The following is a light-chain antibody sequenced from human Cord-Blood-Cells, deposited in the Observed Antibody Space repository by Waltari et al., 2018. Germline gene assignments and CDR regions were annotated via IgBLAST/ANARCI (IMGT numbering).Light chain of an antibody. J-gene: IGKJ3*01. CDR2: GAS. CDR3: QQYGSSPFT. V-gene: IGKV3-20*01. Sequence: EIVLTQSPGTLSLSPGERATLSCRASQSVSSSYLAWYQQKRGQAPRLLIYGASRMATGIPDRCSGSVSVTDFTLSISRLEPEAFAVYYCQQYGSSPFTFGPGIKVDIK. CDR1: QSVSSSY.